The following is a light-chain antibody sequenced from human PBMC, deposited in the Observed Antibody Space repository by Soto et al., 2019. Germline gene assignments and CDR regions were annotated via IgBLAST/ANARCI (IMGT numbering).Light chain of an antibody. J-gene: IGLJ3*02. V-gene: IGLV2-14*01. CDR3: RSYAIGFVVK. Sequence: QSVLPQPASVSGFPGQSITISCTGTSTDFSVYNFVSWYQQHPGKAPKHIIFEVSNRPSGVSNRLSDFKSGNTAYLTISGLQAEDEADYYCRSYAIGFVVKFGGRTKLTV. CDR2: EVS. CDR1: STDFSVYNF.